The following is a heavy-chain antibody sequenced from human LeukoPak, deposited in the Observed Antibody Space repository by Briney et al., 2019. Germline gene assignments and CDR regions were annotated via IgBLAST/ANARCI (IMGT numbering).Heavy chain of an antibody. Sequence: GGPLRLSCAASGFTFSSYWMSWVRQAPGKGLEWVANIKQDGSEKYYVDSVKGRFTISRDNAKNSLYLQMNSLRAEDTAVYYCARVDPLLSFDIWGQGTMVTVSS. V-gene: IGHV3-7*01. CDR2: IKQDGSEK. CDR1: GFTFSSYW. J-gene: IGHJ3*02. CDR3: ARVDPLLSFDI. D-gene: IGHD2-21*01.